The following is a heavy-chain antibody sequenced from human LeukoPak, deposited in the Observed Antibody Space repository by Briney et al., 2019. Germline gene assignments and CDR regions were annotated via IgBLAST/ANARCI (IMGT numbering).Heavy chain of an antibody. CDR2: INPSGGST. D-gene: IGHD2-15*01. J-gene: IGHJ6*03. CDR1: GYTFTSYY. CDR3: ASGDIVVVVAEENYYYYMDV. Sequence: ASVKVSCKASGYTFTSYYMHWVRQAPGQGLEWMGIINPSGGSTSYAQKFQGRVTMTRDMSTSTVYMELSSLRSEDTAVYYCASGDIVVVVAEENYYYYMDVWGKGTTVTVSS. V-gene: IGHV1-46*01.